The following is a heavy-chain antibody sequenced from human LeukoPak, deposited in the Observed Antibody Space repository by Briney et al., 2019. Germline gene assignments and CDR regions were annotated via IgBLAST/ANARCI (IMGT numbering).Heavy chain of an antibody. CDR3: ARVQGYCSCTSCYFDY. D-gene: IGHD2-2*01. J-gene: IGHJ4*02. V-gene: IGHV3-20*04. Sequence: LPGGSLRLSCAACGFTFDDYGMSWVRQAPGKGLEWVSGINWNGGSTGYADSVKGRFTISRDNAKNSLYLQMNSLRAEDTALYYCARVQGYCSCTSCYFDYWGQGTLVTVSS. CDR2: INWNGGST. CDR1: GFTFDDYG.